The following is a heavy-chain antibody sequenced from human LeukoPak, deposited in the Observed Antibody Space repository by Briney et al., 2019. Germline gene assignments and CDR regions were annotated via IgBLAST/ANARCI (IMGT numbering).Heavy chain of an antibody. J-gene: IGHJ4*02. D-gene: IGHD6-13*01. Sequence: PGGSLRLSCAASGFTVSSNYMSWVRQAPGKGLEWVANIKQDGSEKYYVDSVKGRFTISRDNAKNSLYLQMNSLRAEDTAVYYCARGPPIAAAGTFWGQGTLVTVSS. CDR2: IKQDGSEK. V-gene: IGHV3-7*01. CDR3: ARGPPIAAAGTF. CDR1: GFTVSSNY.